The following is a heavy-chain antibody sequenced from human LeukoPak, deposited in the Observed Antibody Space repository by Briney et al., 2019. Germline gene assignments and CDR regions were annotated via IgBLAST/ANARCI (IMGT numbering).Heavy chain of an antibody. J-gene: IGHJ4*02. CDR3: ARGSSGPRLGY. Sequence: SETLSLTCAVYGGSFRGYYWSWTRQSPGEGLEWIGEINNSGTTNYNPYLKSRVTISVDTSKNQFSLKLSSVTAADTAVYYCARGSSGPRLGYWGQGTLVTVSS. V-gene: IGHV4-34*01. CDR2: INNSGTT. D-gene: IGHD6-19*01. CDR1: GGSFRGYY.